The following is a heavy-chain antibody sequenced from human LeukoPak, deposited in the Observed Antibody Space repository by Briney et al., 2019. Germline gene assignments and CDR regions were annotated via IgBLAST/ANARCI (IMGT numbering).Heavy chain of an antibody. D-gene: IGHD2-15*01. CDR1: GYTFTSYG. CDR2: ISAFNANT. V-gene: IGHV1-18*01. Sequence: ASVKVSCKASGYTFTSYGISWVRQAPGQGLEWMGWISAFNANTNYAQKFQGRVTMTTDTSTSTVYMDLRNLRSDDTAVYYCARDLDIVVVAAALRHYGLDVWGQGTTVTVSS. CDR3: ARDLDIVVVAAALRHYGLDV. J-gene: IGHJ6*02.